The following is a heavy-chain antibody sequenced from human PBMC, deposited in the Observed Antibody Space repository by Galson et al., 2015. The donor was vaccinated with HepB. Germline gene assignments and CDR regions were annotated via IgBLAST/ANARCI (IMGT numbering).Heavy chain of an antibody. J-gene: IGHJ4*02. Sequence: SLRLSCAASGFSVSYYYMSWVRQAPGKGLEWVSVSYTGGTTQYADSVKGRFFISRDNSENRVYLQTNTLRAEDTAVYYCARDPRYTGSGTYFDLWGQGTLVTVSS. D-gene: IGHD3-10*01. CDR2: SYTGGTT. CDR1: GFSVSYYY. V-gene: IGHV3-66*01. CDR3: ARDPRYTGSGTYFDL.